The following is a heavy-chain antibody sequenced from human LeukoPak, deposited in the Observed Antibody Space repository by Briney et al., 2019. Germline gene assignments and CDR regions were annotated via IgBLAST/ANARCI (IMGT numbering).Heavy chain of an antibody. D-gene: IGHD6-19*01. CDR2: ISSSSSYI. CDR1: GFTFSSYT. Sequence: GGSLRLSCAASGFTFSSYTMNWVRQAPGKGLEWVSSISSSSSYIYYADSVKGRFSISRDNAKNSLYLQMNSLRAEDTAVYYCAKDDRGSSGWYLGFDYWGQGTLVTVSS. CDR3: AKDDRGSSGWYLGFDY. J-gene: IGHJ4*02. V-gene: IGHV3-21*04.